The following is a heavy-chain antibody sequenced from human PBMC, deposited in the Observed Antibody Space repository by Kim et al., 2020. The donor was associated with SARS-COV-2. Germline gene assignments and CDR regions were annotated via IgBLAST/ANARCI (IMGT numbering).Heavy chain of an antibody. CDR3: ARHRGDCSGGSCYVANWFDP. D-gene: IGHD2-15*01. V-gene: IGHV4-39*01. J-gene: IGHJ5*02. CDR2: IYYSGST. Sequence: SETLSLTCTVSGGSISSSSYYWGWIRQPPGKGLEWIGSIYYSGSTYYNPSLKSRVTISVDTSKNQFSLKLSSVTAADTAVYYCARHRGDCSGGSCYVANWFDPWGQGTLVTVSS. CDR1: GGSISSSSYY.